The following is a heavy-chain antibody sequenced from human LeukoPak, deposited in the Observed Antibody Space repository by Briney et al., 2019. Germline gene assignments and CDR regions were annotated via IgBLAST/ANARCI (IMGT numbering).Heavy chain of an antibody. D-gene: IGHD6-19*01. CDR3: ARENNSGWYRKAAFDY. Sequence: ASVKVSCKASIYTFTGYYIHWGRQAPGQGLEWMGWINPKGGGTNYAQTFQGRVTMTRDTSISTAYMELSRLRSDDTAIYYCARENNSGWYRKAAFDYWGQGTLVTVTS. V-gene: IGHV1-2*02. J-gene: IGHJ4*02. CDR2: INPKGGGT. CDR1: IYTFTGYY.